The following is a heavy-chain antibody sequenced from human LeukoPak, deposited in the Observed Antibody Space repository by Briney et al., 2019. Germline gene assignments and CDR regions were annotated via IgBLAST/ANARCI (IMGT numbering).Heavy chain of an antibody. J-gene: IGHJ4*02. D-gene: IGHD1-26*01. V-gene: IGHV4-30-2*01. CDR3: ARHRYSGSYYYFDY. CDR1: GGSISSGGYS. CDR2: IYHSGST. Sequence: SETLSLTCAVSGGSISSGGYSWSWIRQPPGKGLEWIGYIYHSGSTYYNPSLKSRVTISVDRSKNQFSLKLSSVTAADTAVYYRARHRYSGSYYYFDYWGQGTLVTVSS.